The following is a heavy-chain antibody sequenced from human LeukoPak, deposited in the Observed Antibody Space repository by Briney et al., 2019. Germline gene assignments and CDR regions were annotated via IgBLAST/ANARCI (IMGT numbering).Heavy chain of an antibody. CDR3: ARAGDRNAFDI. V-gene: IGHV4-59*01. D-gene: IGHD3-10*01. CDR1: GGSISSYY. J-gene: IGHJ3*02. Sequence: SETLSLTCTASGGSISSYYWSWIRQPPGKGLEWIGYIYYSGSTNYNPSLKSRVTISVDTSKNQFSLKLSSVTAADTAVYYCARAGDRNAFDIWGQGTMVTVSS. CDR2: IYYSGST.